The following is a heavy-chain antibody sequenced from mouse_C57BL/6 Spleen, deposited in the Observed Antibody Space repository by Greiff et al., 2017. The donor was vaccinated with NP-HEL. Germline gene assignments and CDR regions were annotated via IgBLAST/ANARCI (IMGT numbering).Heavy chain of an antibody. V-gene: IGHV1-80*01. CDR1: GYAFSSYW. CDR3: ARSGSSPAYAMDY. Sequence: QVQLQQSGAELVKPGASVKISCKASGYAFSSYWMNWVKQRPGKGLEWIGQIYPGDGDPNYNGKFKGKATLTADKYSSTAYMQLSSLTSEVSAVYFCARSGSSPAYAMDYWGQGTSVTVSS. D-gene: IGHD1-1*01. CDR2: IYPGDGDP. J-gene: IGHJ4*01.